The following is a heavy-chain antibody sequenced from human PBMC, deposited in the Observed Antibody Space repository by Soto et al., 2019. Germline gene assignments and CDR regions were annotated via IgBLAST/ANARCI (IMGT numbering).Heavy chain of an antibody. V-gene: IGHV1-69*12. CDR1: GGTFSSYA. D-gene: IGHD5-12*01. J-gene: IGHJ3*02. CDR3: ASGGPSCYDCDAFDI. CDR2: IIPIFGTA. Sequence: QVQLVQSGAEVKKPGSSVKVSCKASGGTFSSYAISWVRQAPGQGLEWMGGIIPIFGTANYAQKFQGRVTITADESRSRVYMERSSLRSEVTAVYYGASGGPSCYDCDAFDIWGQGTMVTVSS.